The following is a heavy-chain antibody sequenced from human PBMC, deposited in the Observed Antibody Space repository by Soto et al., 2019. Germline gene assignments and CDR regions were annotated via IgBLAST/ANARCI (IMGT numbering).Heavy chain of an antibody. CDR3: VKFREIAVAGTRGGWFDP. J-gene: IGHJ5*02. CDR2: ISSNGGST. CDR1: GFTFSSYA. D-gene: IGHD6-19*01. V-gene: IGHV3-64D*08. Sequence: GGSLRLSCSASGFTFSSYAMHWVRQAPGKGLEYVSAISSNGGSTYYADSVKGRFTISRDNSKNTLYLQMSSLRAEDTAVYYCVKFREIAVAGTRGGWFDPWGQGTLVTVSS.